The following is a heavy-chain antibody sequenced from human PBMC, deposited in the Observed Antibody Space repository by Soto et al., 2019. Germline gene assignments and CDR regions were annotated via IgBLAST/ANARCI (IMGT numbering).Heavy chain of an antibody. CDR3: ARAIAAAADAFDI. CDR2: IYYSGST. D-gene: IGHD6-13*01. CDR1: GGSISSYY. V-gene: IGHV4-59*01. Sequence: QVQLQESGPGLVKPSETLSLTCTVSGGSISSYYWSWIRQPPGKGLEWIGYIYYSGSTNYNPSLKSRVNLSVDTSKNHSSLKLSSVTAADTAVYYCARAIAAAADAFDIWGQGTMVTVSS. J-gene: IGHJ3*02.